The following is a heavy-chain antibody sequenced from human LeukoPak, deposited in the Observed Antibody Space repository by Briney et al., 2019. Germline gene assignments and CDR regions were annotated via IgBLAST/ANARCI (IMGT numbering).Heavy chain of an antibody. V-gene: IGHV4-39*01. CDR2: IYYSGST. D-gene: IGHD2-2*01. J-gene: IGHJ6*02. CDR1: GGSISSSSYY. Sequence: PSETLSLTCTVSGGSISSSSYYWGWIRQPPGKGLEWIESIYYSGSTYYNPSLKSRVTISVDTSKNQFSLKLSSVTAADTAVYYCARHVPASSYYYYYYGMDVWGQGTTVTVSS. CDR3: ARHVPASSYYYYYYGMDV.